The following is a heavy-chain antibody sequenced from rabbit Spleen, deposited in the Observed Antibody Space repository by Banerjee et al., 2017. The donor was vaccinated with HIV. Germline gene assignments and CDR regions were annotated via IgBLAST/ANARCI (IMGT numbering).Heavy chain of an antibody. CDR1: GFSFNNIYW. CDR2: IDTANGDT. Sequence: QQQLEESGGGLVKPGGTLTLTCTASGFSFNNIYWICWVRQAPGKGLEWITCIDTANGDTYYANWAKGRFTISKTSSTTVTLQMTSLTAADTATYFCARNYVSAFNPRGPGTLVTVS. CDR3: ARNYVSAFNP. J-gene: IGHJ2*01. D-gene: IGHD1-1*01. V-gene: IGHV1S45*01.